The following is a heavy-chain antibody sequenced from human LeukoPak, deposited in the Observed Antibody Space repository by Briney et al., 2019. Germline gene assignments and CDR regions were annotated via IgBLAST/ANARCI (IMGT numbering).Heavy chain of an antibody. D-gene: IGHD1-1*01. CDR1: RASITNSY. Sequence: SETLSLTCTVSRASITNSYWNWIRQSPGKGLEWNGYINYSGSTNYNPSLKSRVTISVDTSKNQFSLKLSSVTAADTAMYFCARDPLSTNDFDIWGQGTMVTVSS. CDR2: INYSGST. CDR3: ARDPLSTNDFDI. V-gene: IGHV4-59*01. J-gene: IGHJ3*02.